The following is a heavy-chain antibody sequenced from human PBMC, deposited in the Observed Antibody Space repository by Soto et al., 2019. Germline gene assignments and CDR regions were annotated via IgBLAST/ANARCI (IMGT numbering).Heavy chain of an antibody. Sequence: SVKVSCKASGGTFSSYAISWVRQAPGQGLEWMGGIIPIFGTANYAQKFQGRVTITADESTSTAYMELSSLRSEDTAVYYCALCCGGVIPPTYYFDYWGQGTLVTVSS. CDR3: ALCCGGVIPPTYYFDY. CDR1: GGTFSSYA. CDR2: IIPIFGTA. J-gene: IGHJ4*02. V-gene: IGHV1-69*13. D-gene: IGHD3-16*01.